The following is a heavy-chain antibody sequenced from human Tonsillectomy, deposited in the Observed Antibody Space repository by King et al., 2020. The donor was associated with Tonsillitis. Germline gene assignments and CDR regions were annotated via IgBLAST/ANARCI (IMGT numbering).Heavy chain of an antibody. J-gene: IGHJ3*02. CDR3: AKAQTYSDDAFDI. D-gene: IGHD2-15*01. CDR1: GFTFSSYG. Sequence: VQLVESGGGVVQPGRSLRLSCAASGFTFSSYGMHWVRQAPGKGLGWVAGISYDVSNKYYADSVKGRFTISSDNSKNTLYLQMNSLRAEDTAVYYCAKAQTYSDDAFDIWGQGTMVTVSS. V-gene: IGHV3-30*18. CDR2: ISYDVSNK.